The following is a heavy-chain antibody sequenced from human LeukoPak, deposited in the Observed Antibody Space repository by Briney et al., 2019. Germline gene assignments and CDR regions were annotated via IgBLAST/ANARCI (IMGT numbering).Heavy chain of an antibody. V-gene: IGHV3-23*01. J-gene: IGHJ4*02. CDR3: AKSPYSSPTYYFDY. Sequence: GGSLRLSCAASGFTFSSYAMSWVRQAPGKGLEWVSAISGSGGGTYYADSVKGRFTISRDNSKNTLYLQMNSLRAEDTAVYYCAKSPYSSPTYYFDYWGPGTLVTVSS. CDR2: ISGSGGGT. D-gene: IGHD6-13*01. CDR1: GFTFSSYA.